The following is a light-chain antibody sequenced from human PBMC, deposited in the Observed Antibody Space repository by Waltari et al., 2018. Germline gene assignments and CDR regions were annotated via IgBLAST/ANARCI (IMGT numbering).Light chain of an antibody. V-gene: IGKV3-20*01. CDR3: QQYGSSPWT. CDR1: QSVSSSY. CDR2: GAS. J-gene: IGKJ1*01. Sequence: EIVLTQSPGTLPLSPGERATLSCRASQSVSSSYLAWYQQKPGQAPRLLIYGASSRATGIPDRFSGSGSGTDFTLTISRLEPEDFAVCYCQQYGSSPWTFGQGTKVEIK.